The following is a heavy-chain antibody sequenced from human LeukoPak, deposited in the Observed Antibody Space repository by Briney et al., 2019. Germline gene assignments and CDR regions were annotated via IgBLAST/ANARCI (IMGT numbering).Heavy chain of an antibody. Sequence: GGSLRLSCAASGFTVSSNYMSWVRQAPGKGLEWFSVIYSGGGTYHADSVKGRFTISRDNSKNTLYLQMNSLRAEDTAVYYCERDKNPGIAADWGQGTLVTVSS. CDR3: ERDKNPGIAAD. V-gene: IGHV3-53*01. CDR2: IYSGGGT. CDR1: GFTVSSNY. J-gene: IGHJ4*02. D-gene: IGHD6-13*01.